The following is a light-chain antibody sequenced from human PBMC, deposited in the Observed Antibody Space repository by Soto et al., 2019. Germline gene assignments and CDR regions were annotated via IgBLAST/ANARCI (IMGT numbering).Light chain of an antibody. CDR1: SSNIGAGYD. CDR3: QSYDSSLSGSVV. J-gene: IGLJ2*01. Sequence: QSVLTQPPSVSGAPGQRVTISCTGSSSNIGAGYDVHWYQQFPGTAPKLLIYGNNNRPSGVPDRFSGSKPGTSAFLAITGLQAEDEADYYCQSYDSSLSGSVVFGGGTKLTVL. V-gene: IGLV1-40*01. CDR2: GNN.